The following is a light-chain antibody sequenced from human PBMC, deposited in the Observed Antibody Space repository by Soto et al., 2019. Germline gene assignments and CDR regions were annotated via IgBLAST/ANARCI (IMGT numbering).Light chain of an antibody. Sequence: DIQMTQSPSSLSASVGDRVTITCRASQDISNYLAWYQQKPGKVPKVLISATSTLQSGVPSRFSGSGSGIDFTLTISSLQPDDVATYYCQKYNSAPTFGPGTKVDIK. CDR3: QKYNSAPT. CDR2: ATS. CDR1: QDISNY. V-gene: IGKV1-27*01. J-gene: IGKJ3*01.